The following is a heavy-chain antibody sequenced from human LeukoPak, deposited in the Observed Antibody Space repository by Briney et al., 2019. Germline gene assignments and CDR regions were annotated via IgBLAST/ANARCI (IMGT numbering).Heavy chain of an antibody. D-gene: IGHD3-3*01. Sequence: GGSLRLSCAASGFTFSSYAMTWVRQAPGKGLEWVSTVSGSAGRTDYADSVKGRFTISRDNLKNTLYLQMNGLRAEDTAVYYCAENRGHCVDGVCHNYYYMDVWGKGTTVTVSS. V-gene: IGHV3-23*01. CDR1: GFTFSSYA. CDR2: VSGSAGRT. J-gene: IGHJ6*03. CDR3: AENRGHCVDGVCHNYYYMDV.